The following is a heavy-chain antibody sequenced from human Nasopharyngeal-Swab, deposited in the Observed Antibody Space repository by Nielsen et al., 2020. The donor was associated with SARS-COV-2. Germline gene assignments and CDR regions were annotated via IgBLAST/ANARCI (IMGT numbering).Heavy chain of an antibody. J-gene: IGHJ4*02. CDR2: ISSSSSYI. Sequence: GESLKISCAASGFTFSSYSMNWVRQAPGKGLEWVSSISSSSSYIYYADSVKGRFTISRDNAKNSLYLQMNSLKTEDTAVYYCTTPLHDYGDSPTDYWGQGTLVTVSS. CDR1: GFTFSSYS. D-gene: IGHD4-17*01. CDR3: TTPLHDYGDSPTDY. V-gene: IGHV3-21*03.